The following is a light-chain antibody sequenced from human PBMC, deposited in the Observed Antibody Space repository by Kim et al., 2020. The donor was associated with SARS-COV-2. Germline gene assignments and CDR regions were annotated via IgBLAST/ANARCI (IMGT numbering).Light chain of an antibody. CDR2: DAS. J-gene: IGKJ1*01. V-gene: IGKV3-20*01. CDR1: QSLSSTY. Sequence: PGERATLSCTASQSLSSTYLAGYQQKPGQAPRLRMSDASTRATGIPDRVSGSGSETDFTLTISRLEPEDFAVYYCQQYDTSRTCGQGTKVDIK. CDR3: QQYDTSRT.